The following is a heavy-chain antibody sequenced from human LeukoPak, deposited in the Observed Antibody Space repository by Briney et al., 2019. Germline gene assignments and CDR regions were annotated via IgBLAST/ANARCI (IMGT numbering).Heavy chain of an antibody. D-gene: IGHD1-26*01. Sequence: SETLSLTCTVSGDSITEYYWSWIRQPPGKGLEWIGYISYSGRATYNPSVKSRVTISLATSRTQFALSLTSVTAADTAVYYCARVSAGGGSEWVDNWGQGTLVTVSS. CDR2: ISYSGRA. J-gene: IGHJ5*02. CDR3: ARVSAGGGSEWVDN. CDR1: GDSITEYY. V-gene: IGHV4-59*01.